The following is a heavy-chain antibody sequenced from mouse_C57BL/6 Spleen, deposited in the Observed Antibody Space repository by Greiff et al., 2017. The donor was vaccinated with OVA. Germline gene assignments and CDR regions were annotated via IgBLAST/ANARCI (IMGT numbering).Heavy chain of an antibody. V-gene: IGHV1-69*01. J-gene: IGHJ3*01. CDR1: GYTFTSYW. Sequence: VQLQQPGAELVMPGASVKLSCKASGYTFTSYWMHWVKQRPGQGLEWIGEIDPSDSYTNYNQKFKGKSTLTVDKSSSTAYMQLSSLTSEDSAVYYCARGHYSNYVPFAYWGQGTLVTVSA. CDR3: ARGHYSNYVPFAY. D-gene: IGHD2-5*01. CDR2: IDPSDSYT.